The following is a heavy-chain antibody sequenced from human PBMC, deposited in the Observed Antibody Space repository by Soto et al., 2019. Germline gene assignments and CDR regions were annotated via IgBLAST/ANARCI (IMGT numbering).Heavy chain of an antibody. CDR2: IYYSGST. CDR3: ARGRDGYNYGFDY. Sequence: SETLSLTCTVSGGSISSYYWSWIRQPPGKGLEWIGYIYYSGSTNYNPSLKSRVTISVDTSKNQFSLKLSSVTAADTAVYYCARGRDGYNYGFDYWGQGTLVTVSS. CDR1: GGSISSYY. V-gene: IGHV4-59*01. D-gene: IGHD5-12*01. J-gene: IGHJ4*02.